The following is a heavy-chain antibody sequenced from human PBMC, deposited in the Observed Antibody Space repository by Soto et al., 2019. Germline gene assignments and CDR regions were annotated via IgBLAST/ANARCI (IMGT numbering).Heavy chain of an antibody. CDR3: ARRHLAVAVSPWFDP. CDR2: IDSSGEK. CDR1: GLSITDSEMG. V-gene: IGHV2-26*01. D-gene: IGHD6-19*01. Sequence: QVTLKESGPVLVKPTETLTLRCTVSGLSITDSEMGVSWIRQPPWQPLEWLAHIDSSGEKSYRTFLKSRLAIPKDTSKSQIVLTMKNMDPADTATYYCARRHLAVAVSPWFDPWGQGIPVTVSS. J-gene: IGHJ5*02.